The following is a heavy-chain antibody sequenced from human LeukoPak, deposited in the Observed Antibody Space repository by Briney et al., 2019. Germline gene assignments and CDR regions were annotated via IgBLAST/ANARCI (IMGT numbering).Heavy chain of an antibody. Sequence: SETLSLTCTVSGGSISSSWCYWGWIRQPPGKGLEWIGSTSYSGTTHYNPSLKSRVTVSVDTSKNQFFLKLSSVTAADTAVYYCARTTGDSAIIASHWGQGTLVTVSS. CDR2: TSYSGTT. CDR1: GGSISSSWCY. J-gene: IGHJ4*02. D-gene: IGHD3-16*01. CDR3: ARTTGDSAIIASH. V-gene: IGHV4-39*01.